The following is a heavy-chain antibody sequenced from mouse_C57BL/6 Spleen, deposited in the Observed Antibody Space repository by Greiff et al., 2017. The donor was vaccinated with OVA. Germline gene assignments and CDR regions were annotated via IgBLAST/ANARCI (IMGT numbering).Heavy chain of an antibody. D-gene: IGHD1-1*01. V-gene: IGHV5-17*01. Sequence: EVKLVESGGGLVKPGGSLKLSCAASGFTFSDYGMHWVRQAPEKGLEWVAYISSGSGTIYYADTVKGRFTISRDNAKNTLFLQMTRLRSEDTAMYYCARRDGSSPFAYWGQGTLVTVSA. J-gene: IGHJ3*01. CDR2: ISSGSGTI. CDR1: GFTFSDYG. CDR3: ARRDGSSPFAY.